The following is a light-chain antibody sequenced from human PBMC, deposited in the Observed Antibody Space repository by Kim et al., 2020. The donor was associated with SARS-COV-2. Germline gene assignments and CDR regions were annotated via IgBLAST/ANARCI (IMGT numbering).Light chain of an antibody. CDR3: QQRSNWPLT. V-gene: IGKV3-11*01. J-gene: IGKJ4*01. CDR1: QSVSSY. CDR2: DAS. Sequence: LSPGERATLSCRASQSVSSYLAWYQQKPGQTPRLLIYDASNRATGIPARFSGSGSGTDFSLTISSLDPEDFAVYYCQQRSNWPLTFGGGTKVDIK.